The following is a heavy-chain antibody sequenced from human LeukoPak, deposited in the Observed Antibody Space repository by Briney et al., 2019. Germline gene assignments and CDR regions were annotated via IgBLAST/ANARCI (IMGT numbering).Heavy chain of an antibody. CDR1: GFTFSAYF. V-gene: IGHV3-64D*06. Sequence: LPGGSLRLSCSASGFTFSAYFMHWVRQAPGKGLEYVSSISSNEYDTYYADSVKGRFTISRDNSKNTLFHQMSSLRAEDTAVYYCVKDLNGTWSFDYWGQGTLVTVSS. D-gene: IGHD2-8*01. J-gene: IGHJ4*02. CDR3: VKDLNGTWSFDY. CDR2: ISSNEYDT.